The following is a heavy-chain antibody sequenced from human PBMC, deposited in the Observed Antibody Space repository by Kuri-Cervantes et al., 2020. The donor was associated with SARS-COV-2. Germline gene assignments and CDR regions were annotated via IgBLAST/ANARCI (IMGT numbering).Heavy chain of an antibody. D-gene: IGHD3-3*01. CDR2: IKSKTDGGTT. CDR1: GFTFSNAW. V-gene: IGHV3-15*01. Sequence: GGSLRLSCAASGFTFSNAWMSWVRQAPGKGLEWVGRIKSKTDGGTTDYAAPVKGRFTISRDDSKNTLYLQMNSLKTEDTAVYYCTTRPLITIFGVVPIDYWGQGTLVTVSS. J-gene: IGHJ4*02. CDR3: TTRPLITIFGVVPIDY.